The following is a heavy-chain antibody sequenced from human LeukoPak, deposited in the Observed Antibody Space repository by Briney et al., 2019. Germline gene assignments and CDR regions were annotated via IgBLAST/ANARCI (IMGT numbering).Heavy chain of an antibody. D-gene: IGHD6-19*01. J-gene: IGHJ4*02. V-gene: IGHV3-23*01. Sequence: GGSLRLSCAASGFTFSSYAMSWVRQAPGKGLEWVSAISGSGSSTYYADSVKGRFTISRDNSKNTLYLQMNSLRAEDTALYYCAKDMTARYSSGWYWGYWGQGTLVTVSS. CDR3: AKDMTARYSSGWYWGY. CDR1: GFTFSSYA. CDR2: ISGSGSST.